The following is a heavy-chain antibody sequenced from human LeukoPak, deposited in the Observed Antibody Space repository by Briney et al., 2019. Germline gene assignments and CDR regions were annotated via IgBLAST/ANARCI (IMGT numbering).Heavy chain of an antibody. CDR3: ARASGLDPARFDP. J-gene: IGHJ5*02. D-gene: IGHD6-19*01. CDR2: ISSSGSTI. Sequence: PGGSLRLSCAASGFTFSSYEMNWFRQAPGKGLELVAYISSSGSTIYYADSVKGRFTISRDNAKNSLYLQMNSLRAEDTAVYYCARASGLDPARFDPWGQGSLVTVSS. CDR1: GFTFSSYE. V-gene: IGHV3-48*03.